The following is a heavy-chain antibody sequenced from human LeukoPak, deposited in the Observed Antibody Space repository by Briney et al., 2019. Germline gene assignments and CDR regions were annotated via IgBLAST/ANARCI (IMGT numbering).Heavy chain of an antibody. V-gene: IGHV3-23*01. CDR1: GFTFSSYA. CDR2: ISGDGDTT. CDR3: AKDHFGNTGYYHDY. D-gene: IGHD3-9*01. Sequence: GGSPRLSCAASGFTFSSYAMSWVRQAPRKGLEWVSVISGDGDTTYFADSVKGRFTISRDNSKDTLYLQMNNLRAEDTAVYFCAKDHFGNTGYYHDYWGQGTLVTVSS. J-gene: IGHJ4*02.